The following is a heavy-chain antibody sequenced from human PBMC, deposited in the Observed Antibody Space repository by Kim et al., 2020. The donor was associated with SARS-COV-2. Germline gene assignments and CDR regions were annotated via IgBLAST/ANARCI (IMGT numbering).Heavy chain of an antibody. Sequence: GGSLRLSCAASGFTFSSYGMHWVRQAPGKGLEWVAVISYDGSNKYYADSVKGRFTISRDNSKNTLYLQMNSLRAEDTAVYYCARDWGGYASLDYWGQGTLVTVSS. D-gene: IGHD5-12*01. CDR3: ARDWGGYASLDY. CDR2: ISYDGSNK. V-gene: IGHV3-33*05. J-gene: IGHJ4*02. CDR1: GFTFSSYG.